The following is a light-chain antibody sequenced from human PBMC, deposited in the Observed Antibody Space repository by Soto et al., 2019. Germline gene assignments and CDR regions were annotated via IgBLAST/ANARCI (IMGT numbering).Light chain of an antibody. J-gene: IGKJ1*01. CDR3: QQYNNWPPLT. CDR2: GAS. Sequence: EIVMTQSPATLSVSPGERATLSCRASQSVSSNLAWYLQKPGQAPRLLIYGASTRATGIPARFSGSGSGTEFTLTISSLQSEDFAVYYCQQYNNWPPLTFGQGTKVEIK. V-gene: IGKV3-15*01. CDR1: QSVSSN.